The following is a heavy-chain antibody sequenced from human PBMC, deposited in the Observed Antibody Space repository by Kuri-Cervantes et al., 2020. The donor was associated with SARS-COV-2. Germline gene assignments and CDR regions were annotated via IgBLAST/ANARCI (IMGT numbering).Heavy chain of an antibody. D-gene: IGHD2-15*01. J-gene: IGHJ5*02. CDR3: ARVVAAAGRLWFDP. V-gene: IGHV3-23*01. CDR1: GFILGSYG. CDR2: ISAGGGRT. Sequence: GESLKISGEASGFILGSYGMTWVRQAPGKGLQWVSSISAGGGRTDYADSVKGRFTISRDNSKKMVFLQMDKLRDEDAALYYCARVVAAAGRLWFDPWGQGTPVTVSS.